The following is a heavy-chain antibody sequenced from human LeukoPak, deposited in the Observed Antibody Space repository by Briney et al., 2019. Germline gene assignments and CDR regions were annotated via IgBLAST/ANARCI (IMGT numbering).Heavy chain of an antibody. CDR3: AKDLALVEMAFDY. CDR2: ISGSGGST. CDR1: GFTFSSYA. D-gene: IGHD5-24*01. J-gene: IGHJ4*02. Sequence: GGSLRLSCAASGFTFSSYAMSWVRQAPGKGLEWVSAISGSGGSTYYADSVKGRYTISRDNSKNTLYLQMNSLRAEDTAVYYCAKDLALVEMAFDYWGQGTLVTVSS. V-gene: IGHV3-23*01.